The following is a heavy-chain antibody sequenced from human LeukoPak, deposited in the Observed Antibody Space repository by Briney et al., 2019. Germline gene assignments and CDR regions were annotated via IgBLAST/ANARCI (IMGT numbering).Heavy chain of an antibody. CDR2: IRQDGSEK. J-gene: IGHJ1*01. Sequence: GGSLRLSCASSGFTFSNYWMSWVRQAPGKGLEWVANIRQDGSEKNYVDSVRGRFTISRDNAMNSLYLQMNSLRAEDTAVYYCARSITIFGVGSFQHWGQGTLVTVSS. CDR3: ARSITIFGVGSFQH. D-gene: IGHD3-3*01. V-gene: IGHV3-7*05. CDR1: GFTFSNYW.